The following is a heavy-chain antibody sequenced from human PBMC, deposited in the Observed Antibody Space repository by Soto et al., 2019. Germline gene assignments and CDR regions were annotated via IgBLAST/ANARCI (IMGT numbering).Heavy chain of an antibody. CDR1: GFTFSDSA. V-gene: IGHV3-73*01. CDR3: TPGGAGFGY. CDR2: VRSKAKTYAT. J-gene: IGHJ4*02. D-gene: IGHD1-1*01. Sequence: GSLRLSCAVSGFTFSDSAMHWVRQASGEGLEWVGRVRSKAKTYATAYAASVKGRFTISRDDSKNTAYLQMNSLKTEDTAVYYCTPGGAGFGYWGQGTQVTVSS.